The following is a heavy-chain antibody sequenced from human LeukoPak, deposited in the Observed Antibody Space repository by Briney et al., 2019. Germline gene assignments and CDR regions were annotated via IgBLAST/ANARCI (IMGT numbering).Heavy chain of an antibody. Sequence: PSETLSLTCAVYGGSFSGYYWSWIRQPPGKGREWSGEINHSGSTNYNPSLKSRVTISVDTSKNQFSLKLSSVTAADTAVYYCASDRYYYESSTSGAFDIWGQGAMVTVSS. J-gene: IGHJ3*02. CDR1: GGSFSGYY. D-gene: IGHD3-22*01. CDR2: INHSGST. CDR3: ASDRYYYESSTSGAFDI. V-gene: IGHV4-34*01.